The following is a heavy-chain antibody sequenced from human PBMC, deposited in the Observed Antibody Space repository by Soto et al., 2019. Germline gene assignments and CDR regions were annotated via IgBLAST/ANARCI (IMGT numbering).Heavy chain of an antibody. D-gene: IGHD3-22*01. V-gene: IGHV4-59*01. Sequence: PSETVSLTCTVSGGSISSYYWSWIRQPPGKGLEWIGYIYYSGSTNYNPSLKSRVTISVDTSKNQFSLKLSSVTAADTAVYYCARVDYYDSSGTLDYWGQGTLVTVSS. CDR3: ARVDYYDSSGTLDY. J-gene: IGHJ4*02. CDR1: GGSISSYY. CDR2: IYYSGST.